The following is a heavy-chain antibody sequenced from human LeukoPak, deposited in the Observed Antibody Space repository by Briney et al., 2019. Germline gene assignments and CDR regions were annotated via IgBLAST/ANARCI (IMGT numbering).Heavy chain of an antibody. CDR1: GGSISSYY. CDR3: ARGPPRNIAAAGYNWFDP. V-gene: IGHV4-59*01. J-gene: IGHJ5*02. D-gene: IGHD6-13*01. CDR2: IYYSGST. Sequence: SETLSLTCTVSGGSISSYYWSWFRQPPGKGLEWIAYIYYSGSTNYNPSLKSRVTISVDTSKNQFSLKLSSVTAADTAVYYCARGPPRNIAAAGYNWFDPWGQGTLVTVSS.